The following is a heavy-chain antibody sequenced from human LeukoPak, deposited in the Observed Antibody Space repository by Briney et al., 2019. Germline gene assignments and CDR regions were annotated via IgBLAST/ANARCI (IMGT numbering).Heavy chain of an antibody. Sequence: PGGSLRLSCAASGFTFSDSAMHWVRQASGKGLEWVGRISNKANSYATVHAASVKGRFTISRDDSKNTAYLQMNSLKTEDTAVYYCTTHGVHHSGSYYEDYWGQGTLVSVSS. CDR1: GFTFSDSA. D-gene: IGHD1-26*01. CDR2: ISNKANSYAT. J-gene: IGHJ4*02. CDR3: TTHGVHHSGSYYEDY. V-gene: IGHV3-73*01.